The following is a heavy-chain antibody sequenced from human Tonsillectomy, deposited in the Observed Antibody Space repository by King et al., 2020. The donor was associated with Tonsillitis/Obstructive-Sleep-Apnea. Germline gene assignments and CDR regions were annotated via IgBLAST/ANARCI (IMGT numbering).Heavy chain of an antibody. D-gene: IGHD6-6*01. CDR1: GYTFTSYA. Sequence: QLVQSGAEVKKPGASVKVSCKASGYTFTSYAMHWVRQAPGQRLEWMGWINAGNGNTKYSQKFQGRVTITRDTSASTAYMELSSLRSEDTAVYYCARGSHHLRIAARSGVDYWGQGTLVTVSS. CDR3: ARGSHHLRIAARSGVDY. V-gene: IGHV1-3*01. J-gene: IGHJ4*02. CDR2: INAGNGNT.